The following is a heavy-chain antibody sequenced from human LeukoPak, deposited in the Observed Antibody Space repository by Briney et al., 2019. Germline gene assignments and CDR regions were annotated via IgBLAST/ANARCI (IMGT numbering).Heavy chain of an antibody. D-gene: IGHD6-19*01. J-gene: IGHJ4*02. Sequence: GGSLRLSCAASGFTFSSYAMHWARQAPGKGLEWVAVISYDGSNKYYADSVKGRFPISRDNSKNTLYLQMNSLRAEDTAVYYCARRRYSSDPYYFDYWGQGTLVTVSS. V-gene: IGHV3-30-3*01. CDR3: ARRRYSSDPYYFDY. CDR1: GFTFSSYA. CDR2: ISYDGSNK.